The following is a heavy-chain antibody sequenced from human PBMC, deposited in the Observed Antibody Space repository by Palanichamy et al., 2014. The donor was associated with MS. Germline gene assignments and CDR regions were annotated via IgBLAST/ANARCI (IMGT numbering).Heavy chain of an antibody. Sequence: GKGLEWVSYISSSGSTIYYADSVKGRFTISRDNAKNSLYLQMNSLRAEDTAVYYCASPSRIALTPDYWGQGTLVTVSS. J-gene: IGHJ4*02. V-gene: IGHV3-11*01. CDR3: ASPSRIALTPDY. CDR2: ISSSGSTI. D-gene: IGHD6-13*01.